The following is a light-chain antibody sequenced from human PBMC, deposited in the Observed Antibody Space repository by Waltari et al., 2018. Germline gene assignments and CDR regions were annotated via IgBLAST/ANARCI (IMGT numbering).Light chain of an antibody. J-gene: IGKJ4*01. CDR2: DAS. Sequence: EIVLTQSPATVSLSPGEGATLSCRASQSVSMYLAWYHQKPGQAPRLLIYDASNRAAGIPARFSGSGSGTDFTLTISTLEPEDFAVYYCHQFYNWPLTFGGGTKVEIK. CDR1: QSVSMY. CDR3: HQFYNWPLT. V-gene: IGKV3-11*01.